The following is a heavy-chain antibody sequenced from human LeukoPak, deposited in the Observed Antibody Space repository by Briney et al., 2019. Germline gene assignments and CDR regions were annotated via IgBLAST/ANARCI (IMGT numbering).Heavy chain of an antibody. CDR3: AGSRSTGY. CDR1: GFTFSGYP. Sequence: PGGSLRLSCAASGFTFSGYPMHWVRQAPGMGLEYVSTINNNGGSTYYADSVKGRSTVSRDNSKNTLYLQMSSLRAEDTAVYYCAGSRSTGYWGQGTLVTVSS. J-gene: IGHJ4*02. CDR2: INNNGGST. V-gene: IGHV3-64D*09. D-gene: IGHD6-13*01.